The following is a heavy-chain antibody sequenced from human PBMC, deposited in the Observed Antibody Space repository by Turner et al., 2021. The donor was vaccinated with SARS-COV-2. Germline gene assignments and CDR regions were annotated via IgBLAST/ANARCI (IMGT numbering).Heavy chain of an antibody. Sequence: QVQLQKSGPGLVRPSETLPTTCSVSGGSISSKSWTWIRQSPGRVLEWIGYFYKIGSIDYNPTLRSRVTISVDTSKNQLSLNLISMTAADTAVYYCARHQGSTSGYDHGMNVWGQGTAVIVSS. D-gene: IGHD1-1*01. CDR3: ARHQGSTSGYDHGMNV. J-gene: IGHJ6*02. V-gene: IGHV4-59*08. CDR2: FYKIGSI. CDR1: GGSISSKS.